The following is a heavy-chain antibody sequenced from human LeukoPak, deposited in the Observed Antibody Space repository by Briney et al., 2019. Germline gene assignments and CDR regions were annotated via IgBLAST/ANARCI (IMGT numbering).Heavy chain of an antibody. CDR2: INHSGST. CDR3: ARRTRDGYNSRYYYYMDV. V-gene: IGHV4-34*01. D-gene: IGHD5-24*01. CDR1: GGSFSGYY. J-gene: IGHJ6*03. Sequence: SETLSLTCAVYGGSFSGYYWSWIRQPPGKGLEWIGEINHSGSTNYNPSLKSRVTISVDTSKNQFSLKLSSVTAADTAVYYCARRTRDGYNSRYYYYMDVWGKGTTVTISS.